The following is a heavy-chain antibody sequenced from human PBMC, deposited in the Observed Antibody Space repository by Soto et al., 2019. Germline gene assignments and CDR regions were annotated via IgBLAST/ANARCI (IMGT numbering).Heavy chain of an antibody. J-gene: IGHJ6*02. V-gene: IGHV3-48*02. CDR1: EFTVSSNY. CDR2: ISSRSSTI. Sequence: GGPLRLSCAASEFTVSSNYMSWVRQAPGKGLEWVSYISSRSSTIYYADSVKGRFTISRDNAKNSLYLQMNSLRDEDTAVYYCARDGYDILTGYYYYYYGMDVWGQGTTVTVSS. D-gene: IGHD3-9*01. CDR3: ARDGYDILTGYYYYYYGMDV.